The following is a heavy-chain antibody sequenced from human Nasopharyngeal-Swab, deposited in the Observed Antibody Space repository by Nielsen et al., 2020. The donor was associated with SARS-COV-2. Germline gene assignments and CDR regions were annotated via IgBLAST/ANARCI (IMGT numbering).Heavy chain of an antibody. CDR3: ARYFPFGGDVVY. CDR1: GFTFSSYG. Sequence: GGSLRLSCAASGFTFSSYGMHWVRKATGKGLEWVAVIWYDGSNKYYADSVKGRFTISRDNSKNTLYLQMNSLRAEDTAVYYRARYFPFGGDVVYWGQGTLVTVSS. D-gene: IGHD3-10*01. V-gene: IGHV3-33*01. CDR2: IWYDGSNK. J-gene: IGHJ4*02.